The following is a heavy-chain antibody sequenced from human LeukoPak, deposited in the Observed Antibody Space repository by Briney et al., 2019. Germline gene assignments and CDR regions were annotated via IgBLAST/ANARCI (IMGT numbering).Heavy chain of an antibody. CDR2: ISGSGGST. CDR1: GFTFSSYA. J-gene: IGHJ6*02. V-gene: IGHV3-23*01. CDR3: AKDYPDYGYGDGRRGYYYYGMDV. Sequence: GGSLRLSCAASGFTFSSYAMSWVHQAPGKGLEWVSAISGSGGSTYYADSVKGRFTISRDNSKNTLYLQLNSLRAEDTAVYYCAKDYPDYGYGDGRRGYYYYGMDVWGQGTTVTVSS. D-gene: IGHD5-18*01.